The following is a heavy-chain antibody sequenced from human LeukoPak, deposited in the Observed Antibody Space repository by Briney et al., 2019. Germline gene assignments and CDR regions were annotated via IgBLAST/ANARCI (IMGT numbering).Heavy chain of an antibody. CDR2: ISSSGSTI. D-gene: IGHD2-8*01. Sequence: GSLRLSCAASGFTFSSYEMNWVRQAPGKGLEWVSYISSSGSTIYYADSVKGRFTISRDNAKNSLYLQMNSLRAEDTAVYYCASSPGCRRRSSCTDGYWGQGTLVTVSS. CDR3: ASSPGCRRRSSCTDGY. J-gene: IGHJ4*02. CDR1: GFTFSSYE. V-gene: IGHV3-48*03.